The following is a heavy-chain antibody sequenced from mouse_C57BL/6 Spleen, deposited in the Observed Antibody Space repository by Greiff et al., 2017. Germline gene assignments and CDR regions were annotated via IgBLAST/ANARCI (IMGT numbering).Heavy chain of an antibody. D-gene: IGHD1-1*01. CDR1: GYAFSSSW. CDR2: IYPGDGDT. V-gene: IGHV1-82*01. CDR3: ARDGSSYAMDY. J-gene: IGHJ4*01. Sequence: LQESGPELVKPGASVKISCKASGYAFSSSWMNWVKQRPGKGLEWIGRIYPGDGDTNYNGKFKGKATLTADKSSSTAYMQLSSLTSEDSAVYFCARDGSSYAMDYWGQGTSVTVSS.